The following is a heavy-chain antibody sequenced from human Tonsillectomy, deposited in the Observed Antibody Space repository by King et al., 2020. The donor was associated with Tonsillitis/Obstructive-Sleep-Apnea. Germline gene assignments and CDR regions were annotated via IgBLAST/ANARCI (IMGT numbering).Heavy chain of an antibody. CDR1: GYSFTNYW. CDR3: ARSYSSSPGYLPL. Sequence: QLVQSGAELKKPGESLKISCKASGYSFTNYWIGWVRQMPGKGLEWMGIIYPGDSDIRYSPSFQGQVTVSADTATGTAYLQWSRLKASDTAMYYCARSYSSSPGYLPLGGQGTLVTVSS. J-gene: IGHJ1*01. D-gene: IGHD6-6*01. CDR2: IYPGDSDI. V-gene: IGHV5-51*01.